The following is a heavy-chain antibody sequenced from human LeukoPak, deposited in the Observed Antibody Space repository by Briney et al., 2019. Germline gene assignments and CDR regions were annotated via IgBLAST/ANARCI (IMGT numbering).Heavy chain of an antibody. J-gene: IGHJ4*02. CDR2: ISGSGSST. CDR3: ATALHYYGSGRPQY. CDR1: GFTFSSYA. D-gene: IGHD3-10*01. Sequence: GGSLRLSCAASGFTFSSYAMSWVRQAPGKGLEWVSAISGSGSSTYYADSVKGRFTISRDNSKNTLYLQMNSLRAEDTAVYYCATALHYYGSGRPQYWGQGTLVTVSS. V-gene: IGHV3-23*01.